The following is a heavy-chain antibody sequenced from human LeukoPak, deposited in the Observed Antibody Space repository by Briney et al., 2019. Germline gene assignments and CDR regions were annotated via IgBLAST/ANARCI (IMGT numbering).Heavy chain of an antibody. J-gene: IGHJ3*02. CDR2: IYPGDSDT. CDR3: ARSMVRGVSDVFDI. V-gene: IGHV5-51*01. D-gene: IGHD3-10*01. CDR1: GYRFTSYW. Sequence: GESLKISCKGSGYRFTSYWIGWVRPMPGKGLEWMGIIYPGDSDTRYSPSFQGQVTISADKSISTAYLQWSSLKASDTAMFYCARSMVRGVSDVFDIWGQGTMVTVSS.